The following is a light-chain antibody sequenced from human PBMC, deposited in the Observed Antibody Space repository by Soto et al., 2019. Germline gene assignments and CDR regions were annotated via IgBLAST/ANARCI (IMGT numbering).Light chain of an antibody. CDR2: GAS. CDR1: QDISDD. Sequence: AIQMTQSPSSLSASVGDRVTITCRASQDISDDVGWYQQTPGKAPKLLISGASRLQSGVPSRFSGSGSGAAFTLTITSLRPEDSATYYCLQNHNYPRTFGQATKVEI. V-gene: IGKV1-6*01. J-gene: IGKJ1*01. CDR3: LQNHNYPRT.